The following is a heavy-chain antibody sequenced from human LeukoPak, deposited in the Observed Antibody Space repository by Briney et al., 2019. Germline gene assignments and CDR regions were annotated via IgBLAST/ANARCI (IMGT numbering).Heavy chain of an antibody. Sequence: SVKVSCKASGGTFSNYPITWVRQAPGQGLEWMGGIIPIFGTANYAQKFQGRLTITADESTTTAYMELSSLRSGDTAVYYCAREVNCYDSTAYSTFYFHYGMDVWGQGTPVTVSS. V-gene: IGHV1-69*13. CDR2: IIPIFGTA. D-gene: IGHD3-22*01. CDR1: GGTFSNYP. J-gene: IGHJ6*02. CDR3: AREVNCYDSTAYSTFYFHYGMDV.